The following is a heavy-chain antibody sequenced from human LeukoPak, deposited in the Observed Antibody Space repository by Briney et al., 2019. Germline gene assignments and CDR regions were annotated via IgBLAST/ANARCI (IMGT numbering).Heavy chain of an antibody. Sequence: SETLFLTCTVSGGSISSSSYYWGWIRQPPGKGLEWIGSIYYSGSTYYNPSLKSRVTISVDTSKNQFSLKLSSVTAADTAVYYCARIEMATRLDYWGQGTLVTVSS. V-gene: IGHV4-39*01. CDR3: ARIEMATRLDY. CDR1: GGSISSSSYY. CDR2: IYYSGST. J-gene: IGHJ4*02. D-gene: IGHD5-12*01.